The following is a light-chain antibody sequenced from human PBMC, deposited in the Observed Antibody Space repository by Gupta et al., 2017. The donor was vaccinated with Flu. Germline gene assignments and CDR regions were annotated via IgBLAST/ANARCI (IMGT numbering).Light chain of an antibody. CDR2: SNT. V-gene: IGLV1-44*01. J-gene: IGLJ2*01. CDR3: AAWDDSLSGVV. Sequence: QSVLTQPPPAAGTPGQRVTISCSGSSSNIGSNPVNWYQQLPGTAPTLLIYSNTQRPSGVPVRFSGSKSGTSASLAISGLQSEDEADYSCAAWDDSLSGVVFGGGTKLTVL. CDR1: SSNIGSNP.